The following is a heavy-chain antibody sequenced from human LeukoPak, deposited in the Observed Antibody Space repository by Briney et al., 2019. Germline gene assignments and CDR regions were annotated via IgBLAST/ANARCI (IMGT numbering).Heavy chain of an antibody. CDR2: ISWNSGSI. CDR1: GFTFDDYA. V-gene: IGHV3-9*01. CDR3: AKDTV. J-gene: IGHJ4*02. Sequence: GGSLRLSCAASGFTFDDYAMHWVRQAPGKGLEWVSGISWNSGSIGYADSVKGRFTISRDNAKNSLYLQMNSLRAEDTAVYYCAKDTVWGQGTLVTVSS.